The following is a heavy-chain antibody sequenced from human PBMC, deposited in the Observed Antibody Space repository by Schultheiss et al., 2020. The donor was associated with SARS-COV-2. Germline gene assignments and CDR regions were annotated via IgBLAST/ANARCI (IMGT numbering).Heavy chain of an antibody. D-gene: IGHD2-2*01. CDR2: INHSGST. CDR3: ARTNRDIVVVPAAEDYYYMDV. V-gene: IGHV4-34*01. CDR1: GGSFSGYY. J-gene: IGHJ6*03. Sequence: GSLRLSCAVYGGSFSGYYWSWIRQPPGKGLEWIGEINHSGSTNYNPSLKSRVTISVDTSKNQFSLKLSSVTAADTAVYYCARTNRDIVVVPAAEDYYYMDVWGKGTTVTVSS.